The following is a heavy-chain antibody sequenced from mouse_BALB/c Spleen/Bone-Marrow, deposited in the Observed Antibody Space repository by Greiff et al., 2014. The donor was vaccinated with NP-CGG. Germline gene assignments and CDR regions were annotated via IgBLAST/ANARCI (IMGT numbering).Heavy chain of an antibody. CDR1: GDSITSGY. D-gene: IGHD2-14*01. CDR3: ARAGYRYDVGYAMDY. V-gene: IGHV3-8*02. Sequence: EVQLQQSGPSLVKPSQTLSLTCSVTGDSITSGYWNWIRKFPGNKLEYMGYISYSGRTYYNPSLKSRISITRDTSKNQYYLQLNSVTTGDTATYYCARAGYRYDVGYAMDYWGQGTSVTVSS. J-gene: IGHJ4*01. CDR2: ISYSGRT.